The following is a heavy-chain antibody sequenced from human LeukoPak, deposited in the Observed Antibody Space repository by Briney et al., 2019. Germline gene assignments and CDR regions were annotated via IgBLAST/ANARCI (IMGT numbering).Heavy chain of an antibody. D-gene: IGHD1-7*01. CDR2: ASASGNT. CDR3: ATGLAGNYDFNCFDP. CDR1: GGSISTNY. V-gene: IGHV4-4*07. Sequence: PSETLSLTCTVSGGSISTNYWTWIRQPAGRGLEWIGRASASGNTSYNPSLESRVTMSVDTSKNQFSLSLTSVTAADTGVYFCATGLAGNYDFNCFDPWGQGTLVTVSS. J-gene: IGHJ5*02.